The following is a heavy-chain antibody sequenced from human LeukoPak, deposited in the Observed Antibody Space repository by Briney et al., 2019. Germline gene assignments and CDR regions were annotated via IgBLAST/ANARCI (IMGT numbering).Heavy chain of an antibody. D-gene: IGHD3-22*01. J-gene: IGHJ5*02. Sequence: ASVKVSCKASGYSLSSKALNWVRQVPGQGLEWLGWINTNTGNPTYAPGFRGRFVFSLDTSLTTAYLQISSLKTEDTAVYYCARDKSGITMIDYNWFDLWGQGTLVTVSS. V-gene: IGHV7-4-1*02. CDR3: ARDKSGITMIDYNWFDL. CDR1: GYSLSSKA. CDR2: INTNTGNP.